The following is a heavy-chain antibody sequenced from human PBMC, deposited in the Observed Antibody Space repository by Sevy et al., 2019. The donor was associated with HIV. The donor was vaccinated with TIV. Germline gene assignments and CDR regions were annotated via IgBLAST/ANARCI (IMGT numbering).Heavy chain of an antibody. CDR1: GFTFSSYE. V-gene: IGHV3-48*03. D-gene: IGHD4-17*01. CDR3: ARDLPPSATRVAHFDY. J-gene: IGHJ4*02. CDR2: ITNSGSSI. Sequence: GGSLRLSCTGSGFTFSSYEMNWVRQAPGKGLEWVSYITNSGSSIYYSDSVKGGFTISRENAKKSLYLQLNSLRAEDTAVYYCARDLPPSATRVAHFDYWGRGTLVTVSS.